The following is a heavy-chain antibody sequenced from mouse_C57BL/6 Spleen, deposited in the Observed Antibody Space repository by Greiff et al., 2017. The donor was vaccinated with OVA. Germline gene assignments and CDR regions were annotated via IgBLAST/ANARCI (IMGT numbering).Heavy chain of an antibody. J-gene: IGHJ4*01. Sequence: VQLQQSGAELARPGASVKLSCKASGYTFTSYGISWVKQRTGQGLEWIGEIYPRSGNTYYNEKFKGKATLTADKSSSTAYMELRSLTSEDSAVYFCARGDEWLYYYAMDYWGQGTSVTVSS. CDR1: GYTFTSYG. D-gene: IGHD1-2*01. CDR2: IYPRSGNT. V-gene: IGHV1-81*01. CDR3: ARGDEWLYYYAMDY.